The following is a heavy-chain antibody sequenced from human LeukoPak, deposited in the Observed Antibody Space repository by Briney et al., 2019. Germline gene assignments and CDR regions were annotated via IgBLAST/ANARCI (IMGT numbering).Heavy chain of an antibody. D-gene: IGHD2-2*01. CDR3: ARDSPYCSSASCYFSIDP. Sequence: PSETLSLTCTVSGGSISSYYWSWIRQPPGKGLEWIGYIYYSGSTNYNPSLKSRVTISVDTSKNQFSLKLSSVTAADTAVYYCARDSPYCSSASCYFSIDPWGQGTLVTVSS. CDR1: GGSISSYY. J-gene: IGHJ5*02. CDR2: IYYSGST. V-gene: IGHV4-59*01.